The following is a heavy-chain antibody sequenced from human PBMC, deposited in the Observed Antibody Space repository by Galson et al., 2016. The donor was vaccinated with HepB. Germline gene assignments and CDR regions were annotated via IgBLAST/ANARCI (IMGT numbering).Heavy chain of an antibody. V-gene: IGHV6-1*01. CDR1: GDSVSRISLA. CDR2: TYYRYKRYN. CDR3: ARDYWGFFDY. D-gene: IGHD7-27*01. Sequence: ISGDSVSRISLAWNWIRQSPSRGLVWLGRTYYRYKRYNDYAAYVKSRISINPDTSKNQFSLHLNSVTPEDTAVYYCARDYWGFFDYWGQGTLVTVSS. J-gene: IGHJ4*02.